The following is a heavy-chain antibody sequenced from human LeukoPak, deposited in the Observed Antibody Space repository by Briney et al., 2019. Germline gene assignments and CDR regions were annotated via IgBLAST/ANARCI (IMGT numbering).Heavy chain of an antibody. J-gene: IGHJ6*03. CDR3: ARDMDFYMDV. Sequence: PSETLSLTCTVSGDSISSYYWSWIRQPPGKGLEWIGYIYYSGSTNNNPSLKSRVTISVDTSKNQFSLKLNSVTAADTAVYYCARDMDFYMDVWGKGSTVTVSS. CDR1: GDSISSYY. D-gene: IGHD3/OR15-3a*01. CDR2: IYYSGST. V-gene: IGHV4-59*01.